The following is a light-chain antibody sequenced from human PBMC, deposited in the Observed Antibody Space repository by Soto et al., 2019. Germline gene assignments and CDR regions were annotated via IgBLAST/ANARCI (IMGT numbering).Light chain of an antibody. CDR3: QQYGSPPFT. Sequence: IVFAQPPGPLSLSPGERATLSCSSSQSVSSKYLGWYQQKPGQAPRLLIYAASSRATGIPDRFSGSGSGTDFTLTISRLEPEDFVVYYCQQYGSPPFTFGQGTRLEIK. V-gene: IGKV3-20*01. J-gene: IGKJ5*01. CDR2: AAS. CDR1: QSVSSKY.